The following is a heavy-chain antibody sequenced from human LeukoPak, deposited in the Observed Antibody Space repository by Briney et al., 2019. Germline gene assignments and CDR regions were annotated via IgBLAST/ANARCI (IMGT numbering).Heavy chain of an antibody. Sequence: PGGSLRLSCAGSGFTFSTYGMSWVRQAPNKGPEWLSAISGSGDSTYYADSVKGRFTISRDNSKNTLFLQMNSLRAEDTAIYYCAKWQYYGSGDDYWGQGTLVTVSS. J-gene: IGHJ4*02. V-gene: IGHV3-23*01. CDR3: AKWQYYGSGDDY. CDR1: GFTFSTYG. CDR2: ISGSGDST. D-gene: IGHD3-10*01.